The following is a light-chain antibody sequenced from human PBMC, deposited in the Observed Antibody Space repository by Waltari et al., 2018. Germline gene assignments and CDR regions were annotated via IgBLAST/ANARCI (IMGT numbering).Light chain of an antibody. CDR1: QSVSND. Sequence: EIVLTQSPDTLSLSPGESATLSCRASQSVSNDVAWYQQKRGQAPRLLIYDASNRATGIPARFGGSGSGTAFTLTISSLEPEDFAVYFCQQRSHWPWTFGQGTKVEIK. CDR3: QQRSHWPWT. CDR2: DAS. V-gene: IGKV3-11*01. J-gene: IGKJ1*01.